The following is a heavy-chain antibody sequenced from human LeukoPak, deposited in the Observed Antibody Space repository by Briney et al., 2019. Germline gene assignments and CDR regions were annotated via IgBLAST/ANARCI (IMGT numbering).Heavy chain of an antibody. V-gene: IGHV1-18*01. CDR2: ISAYNGNT. Sequence: GASVKVSCKASGYTFTSYGISWVRQAPGQGLEWVGWISAYNGNTNYAQKLQGRVTMTTDASTSTAYMELRSLRSDDTAVYYCARDEPRITIFGVVILKRLDYWGQGTLVTVSS. CDR3: ARDEPRITIFGVVILKRLDY. CDR1: GYTFTSYG. J-gene: IGHJ4*02. D-gene: IGHD3-3*01.